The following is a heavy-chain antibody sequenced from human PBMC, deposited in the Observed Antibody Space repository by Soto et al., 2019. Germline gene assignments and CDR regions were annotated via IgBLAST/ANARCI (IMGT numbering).Heavy chain of an antibody. V-gene: IGHV4-30-4*01. Sequence: VQLQESGPGLVKPSQTLSLTCTVSSGSISSADYYWSWIRQPPGKGLEWIGYIYYTGSAYYNPSLKSRVTMSVDTSKNQLSLKVTSVTAADTAVYYCASGGSSNGFDPWGQGTLVSVSS. D-gene: IGHD1-26*01. J-gene: IGHJ5*02. CDR2: IYYTGSA. CDR3: ASGGSSNGFDP. CDR1: SGSISSADYY.